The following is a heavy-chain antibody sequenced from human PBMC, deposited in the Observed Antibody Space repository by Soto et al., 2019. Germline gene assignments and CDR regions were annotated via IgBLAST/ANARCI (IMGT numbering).Heavy chain of an antibody. CDR1: GCSISSTSNY. J-gene: IGHJ4*02. V-gene: IGHV4-39*01. Sequence: PSETLSLTCTVSGCSISSTSNYWGCIRQPPGKGLEWIGSIYYSGSTYYNPSLKSRVTISVDTSKNQFSLKLSSVTAADTAVYYCARHTPAISFSDHWGQGTLGTVSS. CDR3: ARHTPAISFSDH. D-gene: IGHD2-15*01. CDR2: IYYSGST.